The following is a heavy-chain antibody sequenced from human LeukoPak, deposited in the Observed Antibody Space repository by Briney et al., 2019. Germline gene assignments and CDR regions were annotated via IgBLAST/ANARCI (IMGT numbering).Heavy chain of an antibody. D-gene: IGHD2-15*01. Sequence: PGGSLRLSCAASGFTFSNCVMSWVRQAPGKGLEWVSAITGSGGTTYYADSVKGRFTISRDNSKNTLNLQMNSLRAEDTAVYYCAKRSGDSRGLSGMDVWGQGTTVTVSS. J-gene: IGHJ6*02. CDR2: ITGSGGTT. CDR3: AKRSGDSRGLSGMDV. V-gene: IGHV3-23*01. CDR1: GFTFSNCV.